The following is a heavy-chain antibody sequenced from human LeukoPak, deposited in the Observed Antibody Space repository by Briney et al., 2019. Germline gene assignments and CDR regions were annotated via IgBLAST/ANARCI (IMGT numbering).Heavy chain of an antibody. J-gene: IGHJ4*02. CDR1: GFPYSSYD. V-gene: IGHV3-33*01. CDR2: IWFDGSNK. Sequence: GGSVRLPCAASGFPYSSYDMHWVRQAPGKGLEWVAAIWFDGSNKNYADSVKGRFTISRDNSKNTVYLQMNSLRAEDTAVYYCARGRITMIRGVIPLLQTWGQGTLVTVSS. D-gene: IGHD3-10*01. CDR3: ARGRITMIRGVIPLLQT.